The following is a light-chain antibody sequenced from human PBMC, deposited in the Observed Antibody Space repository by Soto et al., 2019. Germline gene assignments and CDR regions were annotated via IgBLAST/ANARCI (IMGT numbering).Light chain of an antibody. V-gene: IGKV1-5*03. J-gene: IGKJ1*01. CDR2: EAS. CDR1: QSTSTW. Sequence: DIQMTQSPSTLSASVGDRVTITCRASQSTSTWLAWYQQRPGKTPKLLISEASKLESGLPSRFSGSGSGTEFTLTISSLQPDDFATYYCQQYSTYPYAFGQGTKVEIK. CDR3: QQYSTYPYA.